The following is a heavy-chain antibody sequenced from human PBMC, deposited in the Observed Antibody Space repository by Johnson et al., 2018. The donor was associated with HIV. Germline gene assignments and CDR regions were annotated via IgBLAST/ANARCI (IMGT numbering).Heavy chain of an antibody. CDR1: GFTFSSYG. CDR3: ARSDSGYDAFDI. D-gene: IGHD5-12*01. CDR2: ISYDGSNK. Sequence: QVQLVESGGGVVQPGGSLRLSCAASGFTFSSYGMHWVRQAPGKGLEWVAVISYDGSNKYYADSVKGRFTISRDNSKSTLYLQMNSLRPEDTAVYYCARSDSGYDAFDIWGQGTMVSVSS. V-gene: IGHV3-30*03. J-gene: IGHJ3*02.